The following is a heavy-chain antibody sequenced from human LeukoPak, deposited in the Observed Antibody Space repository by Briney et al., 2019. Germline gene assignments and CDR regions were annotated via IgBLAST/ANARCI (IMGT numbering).Heavy chain of an antibody. CDR2: FDPEDGET. Sequence: VASVTLSFTFSGYTLTELSMHWVRQAPGKGLEWMGGFDPEDGETIYAQKYQGRVIMTEDTSTDTAYMELSSLRSEDTAVYYCATASLRYCGGYCYSRGYFDYWGQGTLVTVSS. V-gene: IGHV1-24*01. D-gene: IGHD2-21*02. CDR1: GYTLTELS. J-gene: IGHJ4*02. CDR3: ATASLRYCGGYCYSRGYFDY.